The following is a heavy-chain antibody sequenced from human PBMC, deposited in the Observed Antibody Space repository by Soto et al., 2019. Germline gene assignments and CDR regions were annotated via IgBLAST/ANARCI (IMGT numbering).Heavy chain of an antibody. J-gene: IGHJ4*02. Sequence: GSLRLSCAASGFTFSSYAMHWVRQAPGKGLEWVAVISYDGSNKYYADSVKGRFTISRDNSKNTLYLQMNSLRAEDTAVYYCARDSPPLAIAAAGTMDYWGQGTLVTVSS. CDR3: ARDSPPLAIAAAGTMDY. D-gene: IGHD6-13*01. V-gene: IGHV3-30-3*01. CDR1: GFTFSSYA. CDR2: ISYDGSNK.